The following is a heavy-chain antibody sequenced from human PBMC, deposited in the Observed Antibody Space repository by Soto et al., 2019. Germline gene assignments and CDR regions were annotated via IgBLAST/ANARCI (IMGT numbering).Heavy chain of an antibody. V-gene: IGHV3-23*01. J-gene: IGHJ4*03. D-gene: IGHD2-2*01. CDR3: AREVVVSRGASYFGY. Sequence: GGSLRLSCAASGFTFSSYSMNWVRQAPGKGLEWVSAISGSGGSTYYADSVKGRFTISRDNSKNTLYLQMNSLRAEDTAIYYCAREVVVSRGASYFGYWGPGTLVTVSS. CDR1: GFTFSSYS. CDR2: ISGSGGST.